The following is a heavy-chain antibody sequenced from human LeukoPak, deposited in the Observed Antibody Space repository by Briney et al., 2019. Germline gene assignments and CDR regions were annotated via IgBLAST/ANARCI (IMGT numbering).Heavy chain of an antibody. CDR2: IKEDGSDK. D-gene: IGHD5-18*01. Sequence: PGGSLRLSCAASGFIFSGYWMAWVRQAPGKGLEWVANIKEDGSDKNYVESLKGRFTISRDNAKNSLYLQMDSLRAEDTAVYYCARDAGYGYDRFDYWGQGTQVTVSS. CDR3: ARDAGYGYDRFDY. V-gene: IGHV3-7*01. CDR1: GFIFSGYW. J-gene: IGHJ4*02.